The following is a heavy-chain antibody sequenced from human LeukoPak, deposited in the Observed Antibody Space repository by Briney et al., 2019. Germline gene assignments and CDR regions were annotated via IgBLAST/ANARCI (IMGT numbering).Heavy chain of an antibody. CDR1: GFTFSSYS. CDR3: ARDRDDRSGYYSDY. Sequence: GGSLRLSCAASGFTFSSYSMNWVRQAPGKGLEWVSSISSSSSYIYYADSVKGRFTISRDNAKNSLYLQMNSLRAEDTAVYYCARDRDDRSGYYSDYWGQGTLVTVSS. D-gene: IGHD3-22*01. CDR2: ISSSSSYI. V-gene: IGHV3-21*01. J-gene: IGHJ4*02.